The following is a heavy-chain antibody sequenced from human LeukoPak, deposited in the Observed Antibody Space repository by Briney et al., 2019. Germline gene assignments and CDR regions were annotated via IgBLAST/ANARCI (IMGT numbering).Heavy chain of an antibody. CDR1: GGSFSGYY. V-gene: IGHV4-34*01. J-gene: IGHJ5*02. CDR2: INHSGST. D-gene: IGHD3-22*01. CDR3: ATTVPYSSLNWFDP. Sequence: SETLSLTCAVYGGSFSGYYWSWIRQPPGKGLEWIGEINHSGSTNYNPSLKSRVTISVDTSKNQFSLKLSSVTAADTAVYYCATTVPYSSLNWFDPWGQGTLVTVSS.